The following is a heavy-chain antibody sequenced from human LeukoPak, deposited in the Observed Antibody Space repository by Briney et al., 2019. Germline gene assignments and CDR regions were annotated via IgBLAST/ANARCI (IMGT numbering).Heavy chain of an antibody. V-gene: IGHV3-74*01. D-gene: IGHD1-7*01. CDR2: INSDGSST. J-gene: IGHJ6*04. Sequence: GGSLRLSCAASGFTFSSYWMHWVRQAPGKGLVWVSRINSDGSSTSYADSVKGRFTISRDNAKNTLYLQMNSLRAEDTAVYYCARGPKELVYYYYYYGMDVWGKGTTVTVSS. CDR3: ARGPKELVYYYYYYGMDV. CDR1: GFTFSSYW.